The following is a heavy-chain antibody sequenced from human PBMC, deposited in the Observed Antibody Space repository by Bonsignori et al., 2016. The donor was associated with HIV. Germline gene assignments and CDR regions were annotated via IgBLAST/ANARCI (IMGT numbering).Heavy chain of an antibody. J-gene: IGHJ4*02. CDR2: IYYSGST. Sequence: PGKGLEWIGYIYYSGSTYYNPSLKSRVTISVDTSKNQFSLKLSSVTAADTAVYYCARSVRDSSGYYDYWGQGTLVTVSS. CDR3: ARSVRDSSGYYDY. V-gene: IGHV4-30-4*01. D-gene: IGHD3-22*01.